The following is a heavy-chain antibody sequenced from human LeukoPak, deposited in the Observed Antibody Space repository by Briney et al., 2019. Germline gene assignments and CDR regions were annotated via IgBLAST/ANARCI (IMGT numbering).Heavy chain of an antibody. CDR3: ARPWDYYDSSGYFDY. Sequence: GSLRLSCAASGFTFRSYGMHWVRQAPGKGLEWVAVIWYDGSNKYYADSVKGRFTISRDNSKNTLYLQMNSLRAEDTAVYYCARPWDYYDSSGYFDYWGQGTLVTVSS. CDR2: IWYDGSNK. D-gene: IGHD3-22*01. CDR1: GFTFRSYG. V-gene: IGHV3-33*01. J-gene: IGHJ4*02.